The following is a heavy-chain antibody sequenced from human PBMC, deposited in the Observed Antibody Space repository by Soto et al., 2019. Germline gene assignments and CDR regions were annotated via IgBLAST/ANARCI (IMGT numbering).Heavy chain of an antibody. CDR2: INSDGSST. V-gene: IGHV3-74*01. Sequence: EEQLVESGGGLVQPGGSLRLSCAASGFTFSSYWMHWVRQAPGKGLVRVSRINSDGSSTSYADSVKGRFTISRDNAKNTLYLQMNSLRAEDTAVYYCARVIYYYYYMDVWGKGTTVTVSS. J-gene: IGHJ6*03. CDR1: GFTFSSYW. CDR3: ARVIYYYYYMDV.